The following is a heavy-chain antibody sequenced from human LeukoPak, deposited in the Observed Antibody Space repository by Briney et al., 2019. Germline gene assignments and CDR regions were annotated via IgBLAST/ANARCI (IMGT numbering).Heavy chain of an antibody. D-gene: IGHD5-12*01. CDR1: GGSISSYY. V-gene: IGHV4-59*01. CDR2: IYYSGST. CDR3: ARGRSGYDYYYSDY. Sequence: PSETLSLTCTVSGGSISSYYWSWIRQPPGKGLEWIGYIYYSGSTNYNPSHKSRVTISVDTSKNQFSLKLSSVTAADTAVYYCARGRSGYDYYYSDYWGQGTLVTVSS. J-gene: IGHJ4*02.